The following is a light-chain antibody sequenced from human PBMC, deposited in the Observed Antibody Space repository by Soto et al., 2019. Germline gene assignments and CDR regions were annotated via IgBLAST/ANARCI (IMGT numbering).Light chain of an antibody. J-gene: IGKJ2*01. Sequence: DIQMTQSPSVMSASVGDRVTITCRASQGINKDLVWFQQKPGKVPKRLIYGASSLQNGVPSRFSGSGSGTEFTLTIGYLQPEDFATYYCLQHSSFPRTFGQGTKLDFK. V-gene: IGKV1-17*03. CDR1: QGINKD. CDR3: LQHSSFPRT. CDR2: GAS.